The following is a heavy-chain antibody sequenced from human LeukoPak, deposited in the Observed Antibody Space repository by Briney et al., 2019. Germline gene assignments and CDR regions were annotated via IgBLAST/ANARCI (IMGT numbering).Heavy chain of an antibody. V-gene: IGHV4-38-2*02. D-gene: IGHD3-22*01. J-gene: IGHJ4*02. CDR2: IYHSRST. CDR1: GYSISSGYD. Sequence: WETLSLTCIVSGYSISSGYDGGWIRQPAGEGLEWIGNIYHSRSTYYNPSLKSRVTISVDTSKNQFSLKLNSVTAAHTAVYYCAKNSGYYHPYYIDSWGQGTLVTVSS. CDR3: AKNSGYYHPYYIDS.